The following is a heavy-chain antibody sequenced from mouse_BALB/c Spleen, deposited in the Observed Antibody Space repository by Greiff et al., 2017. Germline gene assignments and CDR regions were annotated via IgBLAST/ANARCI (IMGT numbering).Heavy chain of an antibody. CDR1: GYSITSGYY. J-gene: IGHJ4*01. D-gene: IGHD4-1*01. V-gene: IGHV3-6*02. CDR2: ISYDGSN. Sequence: EVQLQESGPGLVKPSQSLSLTCSVTGYSITSGYYWNWIRQFPGNKLEWMGYISYDGSNNYNPSLKNRISITRDTSKNQFFLKLYSVTTEYTAIYNCVKVGWDAAIGYRGEGNSVTVSS. CDR3: VKVGWDAAIGY.